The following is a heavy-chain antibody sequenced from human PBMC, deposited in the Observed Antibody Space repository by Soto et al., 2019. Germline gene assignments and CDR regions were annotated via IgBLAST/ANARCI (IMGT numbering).Heavy chain of an antibody. Sequence: GGSLRLSCAASGFTFSSYAMSWVRQAPGKGLEWVSAISGSGGSTYYADSVKGRFTISRDNSKNTLYLRMNSLRAEDTAVYYCAKGRPGVPYYYGMDVWGQGTTVTVSS. J-gene: IGHJ6*02. CDR2: ISGSGGST. CDR3: AKGRPGVPYYYGMDV. CDR1: GFTFSSYA. V-gene: IGHV3-23*01. D-gene: IGHD6-6*01.